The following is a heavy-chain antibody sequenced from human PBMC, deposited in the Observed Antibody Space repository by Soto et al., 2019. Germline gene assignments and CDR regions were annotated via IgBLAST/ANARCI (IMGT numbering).Heavy chain of an antibody. CDR2: IYYSGST. Sequence: SETLSLTCTVSGGSISSGGYYWSWIRQHPGKGLEWIGYIYYSGSTYYNPSLKSRVTISVDTSKNQFSLKLSSVTAADTAIYYCARRGLSSGYHLNWYYFDYWGQGTLVT. D-gene: IGHD3-22*01. J-gene: IGHJ4*02. CDR1: GGSISSGGYY. CDR3: ARRGLSSGYHLNWYYFDY. V-gene: IGHV4-31*03.